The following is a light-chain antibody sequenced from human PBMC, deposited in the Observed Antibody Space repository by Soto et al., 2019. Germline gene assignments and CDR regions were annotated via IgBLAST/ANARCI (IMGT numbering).Light chain of an antibody. Sequence: IVMTQSPATLSVSPGERATLSCRASQSISSNLAWYQQKPGQAPRLLIYGVSSRATGVPARFSGSGSGTEFTLTISSLQSEDFAVYYCQQYIRWPLTFGGGTKVDIK. CDR1: QSISSN. CDR2: GVS. CDR3: QQYIRWPLT. J-gene: IGKJ4*01. V-gene: IGKV3-15*01.